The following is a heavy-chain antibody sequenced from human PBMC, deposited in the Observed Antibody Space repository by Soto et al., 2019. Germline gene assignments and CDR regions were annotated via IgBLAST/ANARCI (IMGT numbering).Heavy chain of an antibody. J-gene: IGHJ4*02. CDR2: ISGSGGST. CDR3: ARRSSSWYFDY. D-gene: IGHD6-13*01. V-gene: IGHV3-23*01. CDR1: GFTFSNYA. Sequence: EVQLLESGGGLVQPGGSLRLSCAASGFTFSNYAMNWVRQAPGKGLEWVSVISGSGGSTYYADSVKGRFTISRDNSKNTLYLQMNSLRAEDTAVSYCARRSSSWYFDYWGQGTLVTVSS.